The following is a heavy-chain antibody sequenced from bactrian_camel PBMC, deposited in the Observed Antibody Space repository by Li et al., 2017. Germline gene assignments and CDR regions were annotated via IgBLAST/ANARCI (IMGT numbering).Heavy chain of an antibody. Sequence: HVQLVESGGGLVQAGGSLRLSCGASASIFCMGWFRQPPGKEREGVAAIDSFLDADYADFAKGRFTISRDNGKNMIVLQMNSLKPEDTGMYVRAVRGGGRCSAQRQRSDWEAWGQGTQVTVS. CDR1: ASIFCM. CDR2: IDSFLDA. CDR3: AVRGGGRCSAQRQRSDWEA. V-gene: IGHV3S53*01. D-gene: IGHD4*01. J-gene: IGHJ4*01.